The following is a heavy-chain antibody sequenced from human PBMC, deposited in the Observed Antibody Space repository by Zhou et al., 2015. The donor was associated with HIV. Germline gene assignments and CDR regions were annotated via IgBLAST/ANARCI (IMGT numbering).Heavy chain of an antibody. Sequence: QVQLVQSGAEVKKPGASVKVSCKASGYTFTTYALNWVRQATGQGLEWMGWMNPNSGNTGYAQKFQGRITMTRDTSKSTVYMELSSLRSEDTAIYYCAREWDGYSYDYWGQGTLVTVSS. CDR1: GYTFTTYA. D-gene: IGHD5-24*01. J-gene: IGHJ4*02. CDR2: MNPNSGNT. CDR3: AREWDGYSYDY. V-gene: IGHV1-8*01.